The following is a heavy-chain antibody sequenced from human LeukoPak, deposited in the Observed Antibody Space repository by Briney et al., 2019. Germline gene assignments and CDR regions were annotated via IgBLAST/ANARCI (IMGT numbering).Heavy chain of an antibody. CDR2: ISSSSSTI. CDR1: GFTFSSSS. V-gene: IGHV3-48*01. D-gene: IGHD2-2*02. Sequence: GGSLRLSCAASGFTFSSSSMNWVRQAPGKGLEWVSYISSSSSTIYYADSVKGRFTISRDNAKNSLYLQMNSLRAEDTAVYYCARDSPTSISDFDYWGQGTLVTVSS. CDR3: ARDSPTSISDFDY. J-gene: IGHJ4*02.